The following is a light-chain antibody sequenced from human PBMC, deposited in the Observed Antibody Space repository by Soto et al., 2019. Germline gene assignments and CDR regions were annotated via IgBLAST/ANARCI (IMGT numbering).Light chain of an antibody. CDR1: QGISSY. V-gene: IGKV1-9*01. CDR2: ASS. Sequence: DIQLTQSPSFLSASVGDRVTIPCRASQGISSYLAWYQQTPGKAPKLLIYASSTLQSGVPSRFSGSGYGTEFTLTISSLQPEDFATYYCQQLNTFPVTFGQGTRLDI. CDR3: QQLNTFPVT. J-gene: IGKJ5*01.